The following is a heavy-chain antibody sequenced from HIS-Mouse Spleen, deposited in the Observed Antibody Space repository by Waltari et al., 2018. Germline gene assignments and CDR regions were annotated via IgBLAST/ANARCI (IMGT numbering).Heavy chain of an antibody. CDR1: GFTVSSNY. CDR2: IYSGGST. D-gene: IGHD7-27*01. V-gene: IGHV3-66*01. Sequence: EVQLVESGGGLVQPGGSLRLSCAASGFTVSSNYMSWVRQAPGEGLGWVSVIYSGGSTYYADSVKGRFTISRDNSKNTLYLQLNSLRAEDTAVYYCARSNWYFDYWGQGTLVTVSS. J-gene: IGHJ4*02. CDR3: ARSNWYFDY.